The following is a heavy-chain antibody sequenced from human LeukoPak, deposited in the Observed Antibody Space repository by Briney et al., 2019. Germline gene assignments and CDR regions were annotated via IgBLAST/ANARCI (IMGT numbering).Heavy chain of an antibody. J-gene: IGHJ4*02. V-gene: IGHV3-21*01. CDR3: VRLRRNSDTSGYYYYYDF. CDR2: ISVRSNYI. D-gene: IGHD3-22*01. CDR1: GYTFSSFS. Sequence: GGSLRLSCAASGYTFSSFSLNWVRQAPGKGLEWVSSISVRSNYIYYADSVRGRFSISRDDARDSLYLQMNSLRAEDTAVYYCVRLRRNSDTSGYYYYYDFWGQGTLVTVSS.